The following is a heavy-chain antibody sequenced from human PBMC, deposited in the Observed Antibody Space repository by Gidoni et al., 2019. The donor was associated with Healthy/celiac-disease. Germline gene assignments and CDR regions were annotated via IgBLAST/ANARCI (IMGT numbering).Heavy chain of an antibody. CDR1: GFNFSSYA. CDR2: IIGGGGST. D-gene: IGHD3-10*01. Sequence: EVQLLEAGGGLVQPGGALRLSCAASGFNFSSYAMSWVRQGPGKGLEWVSAIIGGGGSTSYADPVTGRFNISSDNSKNTLYLQMNSLRAEDTAVYYCAKRPTTTMVRGNWFDPWGQGTLVTVSS. J-gene: IGHJ5*02. V-gene: IGHV3-23*01. CDR3: AKRPTTTMVRGNWFDP.